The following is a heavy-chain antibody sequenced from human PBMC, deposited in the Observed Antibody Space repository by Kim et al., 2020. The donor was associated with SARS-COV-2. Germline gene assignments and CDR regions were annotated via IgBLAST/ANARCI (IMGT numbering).Heavy chain of an antibody. J-gene: IGHJ4*02. CDR3: ARVVSLGYSYALGY. Sequence: SQKCQGRVTITRDTSASTAYMELSSLRSEDTAVYYCARVVSLGYSYALGYWGQGTLVTVSS. V-gene: IGHV1-3*01. D-gene: IGHD5-18*01.